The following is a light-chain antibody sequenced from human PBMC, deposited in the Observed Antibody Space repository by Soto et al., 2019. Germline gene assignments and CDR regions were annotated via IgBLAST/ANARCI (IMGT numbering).Light chain of an antibody. J-gene: IGKJ1*01. CDR1: QSVSSSY. Sequence: EIVLTQSPGTLSLSPGERATLSCRASQSVSSSYLAWYQQKPGQAPRLLIYGASSRATGIPDRFSGSGSGTDFTLTISRLEPEDLAVYYCQQYGSSPPWTCGQGTKVEI. CDR3: QQYGSSPPWT. CDR2: GAS. V-gene: IGKV3-20*01.